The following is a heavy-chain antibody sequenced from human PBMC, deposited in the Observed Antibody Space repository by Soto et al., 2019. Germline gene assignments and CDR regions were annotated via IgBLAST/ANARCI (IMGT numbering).Heavy chain of an antibody. CDR1: GNTFTGYY. CDR3: VRARGAVQLERHAFDI. Sequence: EASVKVSCKASGNTFTGYYMHWVRQAPGQGLEWMGWINPNSGGTNYAQKFQGWVTMTRDTSISTAYMELSRLRSDDTAVYYCVRARGAVQLERHAFDIWGQGTMVTVSS. D-gene: IGHD1-1*01. J-gene: IGHJ3*02. CDR2: INPNSGGT. V-gene: IGHV1-2*04.